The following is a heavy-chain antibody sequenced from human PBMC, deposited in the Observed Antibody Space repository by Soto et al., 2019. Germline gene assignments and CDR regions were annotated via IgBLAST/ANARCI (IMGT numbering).Heavy chain of an antibody. V-gene: IGHV3-48*04. CDR3: XXXXXXHFDY. CDR2: MTSDMKTI. J-gene: IGHJ4*02. CDR1: GFTFSVYS. Sequence: EVQLVESGGGLVQPGGSLRLSCAASGFTFSVYSMNWIRQAPGKGLQWVSYMTSDMKTIHYADSVKGRFTISRDNAKXXXXXXXXXXXXXXXXXXXXXXXXXXHFDYWGQGALVTVSS.